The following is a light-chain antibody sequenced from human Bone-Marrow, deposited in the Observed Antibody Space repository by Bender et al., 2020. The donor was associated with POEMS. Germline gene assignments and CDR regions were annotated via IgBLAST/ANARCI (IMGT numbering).Light chain of an antibody. J-gene: IGLJ1*01. CDR2: EGS. Sequence: QSALTQPASVSGSPGQSITISCTGTSSDVGTYNLVSWFQQHPGKAPKLIIYEGSKRPSGVSNRFSGSKSGNTASLTVSGLQAEDEADYYCSSYAGGDNSYVFGTGTKVTVL. V-gene: IGLV2-14*02. CDR1: SSDVGTYNL. CDR3: SSYAGGDNSYV.